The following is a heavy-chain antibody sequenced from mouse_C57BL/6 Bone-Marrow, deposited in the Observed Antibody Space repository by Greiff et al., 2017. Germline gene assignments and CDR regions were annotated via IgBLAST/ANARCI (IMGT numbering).Heavy chain of an antibody. CDR2: IDPSDSYT. CDR3: EGHDY. V-gene: IGHV1-59*01. CDR1: GYTFTSYW. Sequence: QVQLQQPGAELVRPGTSVKLSCKASGYTFTSYWMHWVKQRPGQGLEWIGVIDPSDSYTNYNQKFKGKATLTVDTSSSTAYMQLSSLTSEDSAVYYCEGHDYGGQGTTLTVSS. J-gene: IGHJ2*01.